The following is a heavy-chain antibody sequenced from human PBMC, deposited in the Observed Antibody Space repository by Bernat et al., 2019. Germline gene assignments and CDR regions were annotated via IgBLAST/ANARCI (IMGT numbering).Heavy chain of an antibody. V-gene: IGHV3-23*01. CDR3: AKDPYYYDSSGQDY. Sequence: EVQLLESGGGLVQPGGSLRLSCAASGFTFGSYAMSWVRQAPGKGLEWVSAISGSGGSTYYADSVKGRFTISRDNSKNTLYLQMNSLRAEDTAVYYCAKDPYYYDSSGQDYWGQGTLVTVSS. CDR2: ISGSGGST. J-gene: IGHJ4*02. CDR1: GFTFGSYA. D-gene: IGHD3-22*01.